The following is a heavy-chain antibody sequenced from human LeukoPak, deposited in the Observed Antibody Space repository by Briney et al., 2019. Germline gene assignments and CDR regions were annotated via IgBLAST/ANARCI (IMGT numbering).Heavy chain of an antibody. Sequence: SETLSLTCTVSGGSISSSSYYWGWIRQPPGKGLEWIGSIYYSGSTYYNPSLKSRVTISVDTSKNQFSLKLSSVTAADTAVYYCMTGTTLMFGAFDIWGQGTMVTVSS. CDR1: GGSISSSSYY. CDR3: MTGTTLMFGAFDI. J-gene: IGHJ3*02. CDR2: IYYSGST. V-gene: IGHV4-39*01. D-gene: IGHD1-1*01.